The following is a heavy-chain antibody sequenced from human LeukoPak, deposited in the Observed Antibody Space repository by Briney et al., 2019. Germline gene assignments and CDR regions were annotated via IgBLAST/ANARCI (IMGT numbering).Heavy chain of an antibody. CDR2: ISSSTGYI. Sequence: GGSLRLSCAASGFTFTTYTTNWVRQAPGKGLEWVSSISSSTGYIYYADSVKGRFTISRDNAKNSLYLQMNSLRPEDTAVYYCARDPYSGSYGDYYYMDVWGKGTTVTISS. V-gene: IGHV3-21*01. CDR3: ARDPYSGSYGDYYYMDV. D-gene: IGHD1-26*01. J-gene: IGHJ6*03. CDR1: GFTFTTYT.